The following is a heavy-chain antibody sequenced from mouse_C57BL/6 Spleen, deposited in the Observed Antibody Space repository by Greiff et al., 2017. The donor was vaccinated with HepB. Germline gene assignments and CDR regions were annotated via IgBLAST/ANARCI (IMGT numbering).Heavy chain of an antibody. V-gene: IGHV1-80*01. D-gene: IGHD2-13*01. CDR1: GYAFSSYW. Sequence: QVQLQQSGAELVKPGASVKISCKASGYAFSSYWMNWVKQRPGKGLEWIGQIYPGDGDTNYNGKFKGKATLTADKSSSTAYMQLSSLTSEDSAVYFCAREGDYSPRGFAYWGQGTLVTVSA. CDR3: AREGDYSPRGFAY. CDR2: IYPGDGDT. J-gene: IGHJ3*01.